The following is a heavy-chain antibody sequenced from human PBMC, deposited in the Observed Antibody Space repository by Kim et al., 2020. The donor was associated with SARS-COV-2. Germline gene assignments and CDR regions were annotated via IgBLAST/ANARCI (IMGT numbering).Heavy chain of an antibody. Sequence: GGSLRLSCAASGFTFSSFSMNWVRQTPGKGLEWVSFINTGGSSMYYAESVKGRFTISRDNAKNSVFLQMNSLRDEDTAVYYCARNGDNTGYFVNWGQEP. V-gene: IGHV3-48*02. CDR2: INTGGSSM. CDR1: GFTFSSFS. CDR3: ARNGDNTGYFVN. D-gene: IGHD3-22*01. J-gene: IGHJ4*01.